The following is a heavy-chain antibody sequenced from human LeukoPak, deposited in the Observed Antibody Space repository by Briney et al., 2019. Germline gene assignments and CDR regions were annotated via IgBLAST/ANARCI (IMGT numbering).Heavy chain of an antibody. Sequence: ASVKVSCKVSGYTLTELSMHWVRQAPGKGLEWMGGFDPEDGETIYAQKFPGRVTMTEDTPTDTAYMELSSLRSEDTAVYYCATEGRGSSGWYYFDYWGQGTLVTVSS. CDR3: ATEGRGSSGWYYFDY. D-gene: IGHD6-19*01. V-gene: IGHV1-24*01. CDR2: FDPEDGET. CDR1: GYTLTELS. J-gene: IGHJ4*02.